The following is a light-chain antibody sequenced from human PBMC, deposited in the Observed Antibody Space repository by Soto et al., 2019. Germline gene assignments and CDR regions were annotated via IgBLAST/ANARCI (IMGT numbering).Light chain of an antibody. CDR2: DVS. CDR3: SSYTSSGNLV. V-gene: IGLV2-14*01. CDR1: SSDVGGYNY. Sequence: QSALTQPASVSGSPGQSITISCTGTSSDVGGYNYVSWYQQLPGKAPKLMIYDVSNRPSGVSDRFSGSKSGNTASLTISGLQAEDEADYYCSSYTSSGNLVFGGGTKLTVL. J-gene: IGLJ3*02.